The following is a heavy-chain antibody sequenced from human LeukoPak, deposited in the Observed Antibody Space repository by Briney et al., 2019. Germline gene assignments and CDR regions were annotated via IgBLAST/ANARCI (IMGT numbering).Heavy chain of an antibody. V-gene: IGHV3-23*01. D-gene: IGHD7-27*01. CDR3: AKDGGLWVSAHWGDS. CDR1: GFTFSSYV. CDR2: IVGSGGSA. Sequence: GGSLRLSCGASGFTFSSYVMSWVRQAPGKGLEWVSGIVGSGGSAYYADSVKGRFTVSRDDSKNTLYLQMNSLRAEDTAVYYCAKDGGLWVSAHWGDSWGRGTLVTVSS. J-gene: IGHJ4*02.